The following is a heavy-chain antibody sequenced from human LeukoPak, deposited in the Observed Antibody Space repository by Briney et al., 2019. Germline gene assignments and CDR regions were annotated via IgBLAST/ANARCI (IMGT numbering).Heavy chain of an antibody. D-gene: IGHD3-22*01. V-gene: IGHV4-31*03. Sequence: SETLSLTCTVSGGSISSSSVYWGWIRQHPGKGLEWIGYIYYSGSTYYNPSLKSRVTISVDTSKNQFSLKLSSVTAADTAVYFCARGSYYYDSSGSPIDIWGQGTMVTVSS. CDR3: ARGSYYYDSSGSPIDI. CDR1: GGSISSSSVY. J-gene: IGHJ3*02. CDR2: IYYSGST.